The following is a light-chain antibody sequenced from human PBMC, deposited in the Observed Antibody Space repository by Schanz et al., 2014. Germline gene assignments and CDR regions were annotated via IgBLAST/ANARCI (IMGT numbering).Light chain of an antibody. V-gene: IGLV1-44*01. CDR1: SSNIGSNA. J-gene: IGLJ3*02. Sequence: QSVMTQPPSASGTPGQRVTISCSGSSSNIGSNAVNWYQHLPGTAPKLLLYGNNQRPPGVPARFSGSKSGTSASLAISGLQSEDEADYYCAAWDDSINGWVFGGGTKVTVL. CDR3: AAWDDSINGWV. CDR2: GNN.